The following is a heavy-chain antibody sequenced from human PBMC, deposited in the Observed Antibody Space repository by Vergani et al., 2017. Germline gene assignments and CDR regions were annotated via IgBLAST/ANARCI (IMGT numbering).Heavy chain of an antibody. CDR2: IYSVGST. D-gene: IGHD6-6*01. CDR1: GFTVSSNY. Sequence: EVQLVESGGGLVQPGGSLRLSCAASGFTVSSNYMSWVRQAPGKGLEWVSVIYSVGSTYYAASLKGRFTISRHNSKNTLYLQMNSLRAEDTAVYYCAREKYSSYMDVWGKGTTVTVSS. V-gene: IGHV3-53*04. CDR3: AREKYSSYMDV. J-gene: IGHJ6*03.